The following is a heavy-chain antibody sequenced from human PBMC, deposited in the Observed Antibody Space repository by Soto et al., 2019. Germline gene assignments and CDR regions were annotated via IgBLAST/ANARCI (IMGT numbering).Heavy chain of an antibody. CDR1: VFTFISYG. V-gene: IGHV3-33*01. Sequence: GWSLRLSCASSVFTFISYGMHWVRQAPGKGLEWVAVIWYDGSNKYYADSVKGRFTISRDNSKNTLYLQMNSLRAEDTAVYYCARDLWLAARRRMVFDYWGQGTLVTVSS. J-gene: IGHJ4*02. D-gene: IGHD6-6*01. CDR3: ARDLWLAARRRMVFDY. CDR2: IWYDGSNK.